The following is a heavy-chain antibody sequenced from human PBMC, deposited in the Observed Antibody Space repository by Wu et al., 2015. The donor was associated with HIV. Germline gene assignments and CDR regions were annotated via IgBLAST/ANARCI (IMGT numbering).Heavy chain of an antibody. CDR1: GYTFTAYD. J-gene: IGHJ3*02. D-gene: IGHD1-1*01. Sequence: QLQLVQSGAEVRKPGASMRVSCKASGYTFTAYDINWVRQAPGQGLEWMGGIIPIFATTNYAQKFQGRVTIIADESTNTAYMELSSLRSEDTAIYYCARGPNSGAFDIWGQGTMVIMSS. CDR2: IIPIFATT. CDR3: ARGPNSGAFDI. V-gene: IGHV1-69*01.